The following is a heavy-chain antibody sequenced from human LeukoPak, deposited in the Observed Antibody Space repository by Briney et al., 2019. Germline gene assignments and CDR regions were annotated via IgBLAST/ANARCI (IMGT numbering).Heavy chain of an antibody. V-gene: IGHV4-34*01. D-gene: IGHD2-21*02. J-gene: IGHJ4*02. CDR1: GGSFSGYY. CDR3: ARSSDLTDY. CDR2: INHSGST. Sequence: PWETLSLTCAVYGGSFSGYYWSWIRQPPGKGLEWIGEINHSGSTNYNPSLKSRVTISVDTSKNQFSLKLSSVTAADTAVYYCARSSDLTDYWGQGTLVTVSS.